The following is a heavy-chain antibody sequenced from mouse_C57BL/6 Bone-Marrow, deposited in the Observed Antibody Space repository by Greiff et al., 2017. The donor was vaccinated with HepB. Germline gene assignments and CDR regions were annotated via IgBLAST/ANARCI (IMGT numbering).Heavy chain of an antibody. Sequence: CEASGIAFSRYWMSWVRRAPGKGLEWIGEINPDSSTINYAPSLKDKFIISRDNAKNTLYLQMSKVRSEDTALYYCARPLRRGSFYAMDYWGQGTSVTVSS. CDR1: GIAFSRYW. CDR2: INPDSSTI. D-gene: IGHD2-12*01. CDR3: ARPLRRGSFYAMDY. J-gene: IGHJ4*01. V-gene: IGHV4-1*01.